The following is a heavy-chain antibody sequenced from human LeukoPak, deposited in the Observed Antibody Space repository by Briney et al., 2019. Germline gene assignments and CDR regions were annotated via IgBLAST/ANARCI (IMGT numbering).Heavy chain of an antibody. Sequence: SETLSLTCTVSGASISSSNYYWGWIRQPPGKGLEWIGGIYYSGSTYYNPSLKSRVTISVDTSKNQFSLKLSSVTAADTAVYYCATVDYWGQGTLVTVSS. CDR3: ATVDY. CDR1: GASISSSNYY. CDR2: IYYSGST. V-gene: IGHV4-39*07. J-gene: IGHJ4*02.